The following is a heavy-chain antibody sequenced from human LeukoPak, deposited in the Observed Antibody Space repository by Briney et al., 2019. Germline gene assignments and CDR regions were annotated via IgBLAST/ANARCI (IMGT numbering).Heavy chain of an antibody. Sequence: SETLSLTCAVYGGSFSGYYWSWIRQPPGKGLEWIGEINHSGSTNYNPSLKSRVTISVDTSKNQFSLKLSSVTAADTAVYYCAKPHCRSTSCYTWWFAPWGQGTLVTVSS. D-gene: IGHD2-2*02. CDR2: INHSGST. CDR3: AKPHCRSTSCYTWWFAP. V-gene: IGHV4-34*01. J-gene: IGHJ5*02. CDR1: GGSFSGYY.